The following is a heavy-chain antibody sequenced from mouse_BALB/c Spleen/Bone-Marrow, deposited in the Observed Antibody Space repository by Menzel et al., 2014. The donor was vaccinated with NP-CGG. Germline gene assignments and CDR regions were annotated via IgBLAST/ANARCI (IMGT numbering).Heavy chain of an antibody. Sequence: EVQLQQSGAELVKPGASVKLSCTASGFNIKDTYMHWVKQRPEQGLEWIGRIDPANGNTKYDPKFQGKATITADTSSNTTYLQLSSLTSEDTAVYYCTSYVYGYSLDYWGQGTTLTVSS. CDR1: GFNIKDTY. CDR3: TSYVYGYSLDY. CDR2: IDPANGNT. V-gene: IGHV14-3*02. J-gene: IGHJ2*01. D-gene: IGHD2-2*01.